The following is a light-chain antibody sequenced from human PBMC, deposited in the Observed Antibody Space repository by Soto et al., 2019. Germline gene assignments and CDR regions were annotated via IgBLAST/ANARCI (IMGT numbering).Light chain of an antibody. CDR1: SSDIGAYNF. V-gene: IGLV2-14*03. J-gene: IGLJ2*01. CDR3: TSWTTSTTMI. CDR2: DVN. Sequence: QSALTQPASVSGSPGQSITISCTGTSSDIGAYNFVSWYQQHPGKAPKLMLYDVNIRPSGVSNRFSGSKSGNTASLPISGLQGEDEADYYCTSWTTSTTMIFGGGTKVTVL.